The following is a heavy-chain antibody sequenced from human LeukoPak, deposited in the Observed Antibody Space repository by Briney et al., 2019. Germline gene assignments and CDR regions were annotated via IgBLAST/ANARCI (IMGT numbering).Heavy chain of an antibody. D-gene: IGHD5-18*01. CDR3: ASFVDTAMADAFDI. CDR1: GYTFTGYY. Sequence: ASVKVSCKASGYTFTGYYMHWVRQAPGQGLEWMGRINPNSGGTNYAQKFQGRVTMTRDTSISTAYMELSRLRSGDTAVYYCASFVDTAMADAFDIWGQGTMVTVSS. V-gene: IGHV1-2*06. J-gene: IGHJ3*02. CDR2: INPNSGGT.